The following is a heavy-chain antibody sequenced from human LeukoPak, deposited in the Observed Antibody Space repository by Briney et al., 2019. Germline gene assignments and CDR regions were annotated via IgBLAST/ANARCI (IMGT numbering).Heavy chain of an antibody. CDR1: GGSFSGYY. D-gene: IGHD5-18*01. V-gene: IGHV4-34*01. Sequence: SETLSLTCAVYGGSFSGYYWSWIRQPPGKGLEWIGEINHSGSTNYNPSLKSRVTISVDTSKNQFSLKLSSVTAADTAVYYCARDYRGYSYGYGAFDIWGQGTMVTVSS. CDR3: ARDYRGYSYGYGAFDI. J-gene: IGHJ3*02. CDR2: INHSGST.